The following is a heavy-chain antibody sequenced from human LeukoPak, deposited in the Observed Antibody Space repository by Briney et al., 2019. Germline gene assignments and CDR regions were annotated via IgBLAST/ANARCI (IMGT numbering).Heavy chain of an antibody. V-gene: IGHV3-21*01. CDR2: ISSSSSYI. CDR3: XXXPXSPVVVPAATDIWFDP. D-gene: IGHD2-2*01. CDR1: GFTFSSYS. Sequence: GGSLRLSCAASGFTFSSYSMNWVRQAPGKGLEWVSSISSSSSYIYYADSVKGRFTISRDNAKKSLYLQMNRVREEDTAVYYXXXXPXSPVVVPAATDIWFDPWGQGTLVTVSS. J-gene: IGHJ5*02.